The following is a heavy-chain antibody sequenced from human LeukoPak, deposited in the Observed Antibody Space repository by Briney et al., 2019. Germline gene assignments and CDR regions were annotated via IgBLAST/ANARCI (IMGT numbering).Heavy chain of an antibody. V-gene: IGHV1-2*02. D-gene: IGHD4-17*01. J-gene: IGHJ6*03. CDR3: ARGAYGDSRWDYYYYMDV. Sequence: ASVKVSCKASGYTFTGYYIHWVRQAPGQGLEWMGWINPHSGGTNYAQKFQGGVTMTRDTSITTAYMELSSLRSDDTAVYYCARGAYGDSRWDYYYYMDVWGKGTTVTISS. CDR2: INPHSGGT. CDR1: GYTFTGYY.